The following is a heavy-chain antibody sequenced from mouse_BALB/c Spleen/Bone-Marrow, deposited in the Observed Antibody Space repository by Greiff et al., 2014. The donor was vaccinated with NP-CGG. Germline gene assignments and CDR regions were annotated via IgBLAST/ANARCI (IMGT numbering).Heavy chain of an antibody. J-gene: IGHJ1*01. CDR1: GCSITSDYA. V-gene: IGHV3-2*02. CDR3: ARYYYGSSYWYFDV. CDR2: IRYSGST. D-gene: IGHD1-1*01. Sequence: EVQLQESGPGLVKPSQSLSLTCTVTGCSITSDYAWNWIRQFPGNKLEWMGYIRYSGSTSYNPSLKSRISITRDTSKNQFFLQLNSVTTEDTATYYCARYYYGSSYWYFDVWGAGTTVTVSS.